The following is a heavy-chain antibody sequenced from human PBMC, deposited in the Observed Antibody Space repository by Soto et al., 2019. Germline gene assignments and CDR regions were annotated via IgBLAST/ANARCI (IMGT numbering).Heavy chain of an antibody. D-gene: IGHD3-9*01. V-gene: IGHV3-33*01. CDR3: ARDGLRYFAWFLLEGVHYYGMDV. Sequence: GGSLRLSCAASGFTFSSYGMHWVRQAPGKGLEWVAVIWYDGSNKYYADSVKGRFTISRDNSKNTLYLQMNSLRAEDTAVYYCARDGLRYFAWFLLEGVHYYGMDVWGQGTTVTVSS. CDR2: IWYDGSNK. CDR1: GFTFSSYG. J-gene: IGHJ6*02.